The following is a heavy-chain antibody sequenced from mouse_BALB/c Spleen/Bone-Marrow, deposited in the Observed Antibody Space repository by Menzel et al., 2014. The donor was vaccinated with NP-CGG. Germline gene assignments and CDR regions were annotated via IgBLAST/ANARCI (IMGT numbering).Heavy chain of an antibody. V-gene: IGHV1-69*02. CDR1: GYTFTTYW. D-gene: IGHD1-3*01. CDR3: ARGGDNFAWFAY. J-gene: IGHJ3*01. Sequence: SGAELVTPGASVKLSCKASGYTFTTYWMHWVKQRPGHGLEWIGQVDPSDGYTNYSQMFKGKATLTVDKSSSTAYMQLSSLSSKDSAVYYCARGGDNFAWFAYWGQGTLVTVSA. CDR2: VDPSDGYT.